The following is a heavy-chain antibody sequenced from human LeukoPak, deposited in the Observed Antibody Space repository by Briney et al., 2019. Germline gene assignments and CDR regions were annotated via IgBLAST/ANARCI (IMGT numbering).Heavy chain of an antibody. J-gene: IGHJ4*02. CDR2: ISYDGSNK. CDR3: AKDWGSLVARTFDY. Sequence: GGSLRLSCAASGFTFSSYGMHWVRQAPGKGLEWVAVISYDGSNKYYADSVKGRFTISRDNSKNTLYLQINSLRAEDTAVYYCAKDWGSLVARTFDYWGQGTLVTVSS. D-gene: IGHD5-12*01. V-gene: IGHV3-30*18. CDR1: GFTFSSYG.